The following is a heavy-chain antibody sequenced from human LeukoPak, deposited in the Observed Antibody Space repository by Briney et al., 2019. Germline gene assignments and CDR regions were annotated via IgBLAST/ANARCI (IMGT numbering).Heavy chain of an antibody. CDR3: VTGHYSGGSCYNY. CDR1: GFTFSNTW. D-gene: IGHD2-15*01. Sequence: GGSLRLSCAASGFTFSNTWLSWVRQVPGRGLEWVGRIKSKSDGGTTDHAAPVKGRFTISRDDSKNTLYLQMNSLKTEDTAVYYCVTGHYSGGSCYNYWGQGTLVTVSS. CDR2: IKSKSDGGTT. V-gene: IGHV3-15*01. J-gene: IGHJ4*02.